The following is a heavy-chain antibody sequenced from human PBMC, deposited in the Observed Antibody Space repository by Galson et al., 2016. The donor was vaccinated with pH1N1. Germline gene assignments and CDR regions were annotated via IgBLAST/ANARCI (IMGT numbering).Heavy chain of an antibody. V-gene: IGHV1-18*01. CDR3: ARDRGVFDI. Sequence: SCKASGYTFITYGITWVRQAPGQGPEWMGWISAYDGHTDYAQNFQGRVAMTIDTSTSTANMELRSLRSDDTAVYYCARDRGVFDIWGQGTRVTVSS. CDR1: GYTFITYG. J-gene: IGHJ3*02. D-gene: IGHD3-10*01. CDR2: ISAYDGHT.